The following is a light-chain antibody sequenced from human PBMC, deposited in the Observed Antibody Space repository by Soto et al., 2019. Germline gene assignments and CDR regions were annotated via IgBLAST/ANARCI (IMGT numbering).Light chain of an antibody. V-gene: IGKV1D-12*01. Sequence: DIQMTQSPFSLSASVGDRVAITCRASQDVTIYLAWYQLRPGKAPKLLIHSISILGDWVPSRFSGSGSGTYFTLTIDSLQPEDSATYFFQHAAEYPYTFGQGTKVEI. CDR1: QDVTIY. CDR3: QHAAEYPYT. J-gene: IGKJ2*01. CDR2: SIS.